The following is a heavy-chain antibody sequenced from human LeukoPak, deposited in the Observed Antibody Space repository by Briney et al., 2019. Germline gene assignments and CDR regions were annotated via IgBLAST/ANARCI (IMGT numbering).Heavy chain of an antibody. CDR3: ARNYYVLLWFGEYYGMDV. V-gene: IGHV4-34*01. CDR2: INHSGST. J-gene: IGHJ6*02. D-gene: IGHD3-10*01. CDR1: GGSFSGYY. Sequence: SETLSLTCAVYGGSFSGYYWSWIRQPPGKGLEWIGEINHSGSTNYNPSLKSRVTISVDTSKNQFSLKLGSVTAADTAVYYCARNYYVLLWFGEYYGMDVWGQGTTVTVSS.